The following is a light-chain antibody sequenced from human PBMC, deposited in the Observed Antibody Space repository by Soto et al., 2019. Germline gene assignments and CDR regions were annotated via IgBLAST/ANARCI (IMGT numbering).Light chain of an antibody. Sequence: QSVLTQPASVSGSPGQSITISCTGTSSDVGGYNYVSWYQHHPGKAPKLLIYDVSNRPSGISNRFSGSKSDNTASLTISGLQPEDDSDYYCSSYTTSNTRQIVFGTGTEVTVL. CDR1: SSDVGGYNY. CDR3: SSYTTSNTRQIV. J-gene: IGLJ1*01. CDR2: DVS. V-gene: IGLV2-14*03.